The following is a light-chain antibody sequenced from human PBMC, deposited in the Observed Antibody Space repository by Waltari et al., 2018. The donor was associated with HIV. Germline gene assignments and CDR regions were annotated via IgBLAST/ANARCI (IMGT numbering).Light chain of an antibody. Sequence: QSVLTQPPSLSAAPGQKINISCYGGGSKIGSRTVHRYPQLPSRAPKLIIDHDHRRPSGVSDRFTASKSGTSASLFISKLQAADEATYYCAAWDDSLSGFVFGGGT. V-gene: IGLV1-44*01. CDR1: GSKIGSRT. CDR3: AAWDDSLSGFV. J-gene: IGLJ3*02. CDR2: HDH.